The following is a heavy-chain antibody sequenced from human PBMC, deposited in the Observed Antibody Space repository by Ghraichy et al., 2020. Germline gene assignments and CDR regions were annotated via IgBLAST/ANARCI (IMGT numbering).Heavy chain of an antibody. V-gene: IGHV3-21*01. Sequence: GGSLRLSCAASGFTFSSYSMNWVRQAPGKGLEWVSSISSSSSYIYYADSVKGRFTISRDNAKNSLYLQMNSLRAEDTAVYYCARDLRLISGYYGDYSGAFDIWGQGTMVTVSS. D-gene: IGHD4-17*01. CDR3: ARDLRLISGYYGDYSGAFDI. CDR1: GFTFSSYS. J-gene: IGHJ3*02. CDR2: ISSSSSYI.